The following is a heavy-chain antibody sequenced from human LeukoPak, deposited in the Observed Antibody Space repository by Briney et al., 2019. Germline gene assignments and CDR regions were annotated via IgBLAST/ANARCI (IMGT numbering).Heavy chain of an antibody. V-gene: IGHV1-46*01. CDR1: GGTFSSYA. CDR3: ARVRSIQLWAAGY. CDR2: INPSGGST. D-gene: IGHD5-18*01. J-gene: IGHJ4*02. Sequence: ASVKVSCKASGGTFSSYAISWERQAPGQGLEWMGIINPSGGSTSYAQKFQGRVTMTRDTSTSTVYMELSSLRSEDTAVYYCARVRSIQLWAAGYWGQGTLVTVSS.